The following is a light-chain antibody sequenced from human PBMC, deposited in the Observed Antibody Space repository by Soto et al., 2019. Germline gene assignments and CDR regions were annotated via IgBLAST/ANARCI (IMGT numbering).Light chain of an antibody. CDR2: GAS. J-gene: IGKJ5*01. CDR3: QHYDSLPIT. Sequence: EIVLTHSPGTLSLSPGERATLSCRASQSVSSSYLAWYQQKPGQPPRLLIYGASSRATGIPDRFSGSGSGTDFTLTISRLELEDFAVFYCQHYDSLPITFGQGTRLE. CDR1: QSVSSSY. V-gene: IGKV3-20*01.